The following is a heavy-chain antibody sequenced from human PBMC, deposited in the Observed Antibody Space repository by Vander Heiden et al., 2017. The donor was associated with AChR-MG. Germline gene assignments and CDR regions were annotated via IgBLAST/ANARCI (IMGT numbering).Heavy chain of an antibody. D-gene: IGHD6-6*01. CDR2: ISGSGGST. Sequence: AASGFTFSSYAMSWVRQAPGKGLEWVSAISGSGGSTYYADSVKGRFTISRDNSKNTLYLQMNSLRAEDTAVYYCVQLTPSLTFDYWSQGTLVTVSS. V-gene: IGHV3-23*01. CDR1: GFTFSSYA. J-gene: IGHJ4*02. CDR3: VQLTPSLTFDY.